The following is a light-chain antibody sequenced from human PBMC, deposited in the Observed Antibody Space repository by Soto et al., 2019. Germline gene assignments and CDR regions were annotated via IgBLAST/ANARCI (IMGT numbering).Light chain of an antibody. V-gene: IGKV3-20*01. Sequence: EIVLTQSPGTLSLSPGERATLSCRASQSVSSTFLAWYQQRPGQAPRLLIYDASNRATGIPARFSGSGSGTDFTLTISRLEPEDSAVYYCQQHGTTFGQGTKGDIK. CDR2: DAS. J-gene: IGKJ1*01. CDR1: QSVSSTF. CDR3: QQHGTT.